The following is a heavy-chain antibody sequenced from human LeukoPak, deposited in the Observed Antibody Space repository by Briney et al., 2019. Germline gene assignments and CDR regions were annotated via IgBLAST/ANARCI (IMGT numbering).Heavy chain of an antibody. CDR3: ARVFHDSSGYPVVY. J-gene: IGHJ4*02. Sequence: PSETLSLTCTVSGGSMRSYYWSWIRHPPGKGLEWIGYTYYSENTNYNPSLKSRVTISVDTSKNQFSLKVSSVTAADTAVYYCARVFHDSSGYPVVYWGQGTPVTASS. CDR1: GGSMRSYY. D-gene: IGHD3-22*01. CDR2: TYYSENT. V-gene: IGHV4-59*01.